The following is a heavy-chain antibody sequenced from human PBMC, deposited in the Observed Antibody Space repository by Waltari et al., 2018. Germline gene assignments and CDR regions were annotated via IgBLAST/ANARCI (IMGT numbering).Heavy chain of an antibody. CDR1: GGSISSSSYY. CDR2: INYSVST. J-gene: IGHJ4*02. CDR3: ALTYYYDSSGYRVDY. D-gene: IGHD3-22*01. V-gene: IGHV4-39*07. Sequence: QLQLQESGPGLVKPSETLSLTCTVSGGSISSSSYYWGWIRQPPGKGLEWIGGINYSVSTYSNPSLKSRVTITVDTSKNQFSLKLSSVTAADTAVYYCALTYYYDSSGYRVDYWGQGTLVTVSS.